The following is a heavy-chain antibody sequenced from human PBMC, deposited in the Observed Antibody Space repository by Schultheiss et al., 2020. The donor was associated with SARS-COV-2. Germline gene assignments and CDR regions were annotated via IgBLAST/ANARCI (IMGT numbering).Heavy chain of an antibody. CDR1: GFTFSSYG. CDR2: TKEDGSEK. Sequence: GGSLRLSCAASGFTFSSYGMHWVRQAPGKGLEWVANTKEDGSEKYYVDSVKGRFTISRDNAKNSLYLQMTNLRAEDTAVYYCASQIRGGGYWGQGTLVTVSS. CDR3: ASQIRGGGY. D-gene: IGHD3-16*01. J-gene: IGHJ4*02. V-gene: IGHV3-7*01.